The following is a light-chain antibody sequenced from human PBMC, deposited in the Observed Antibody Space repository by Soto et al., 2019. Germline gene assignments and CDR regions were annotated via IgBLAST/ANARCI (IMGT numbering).Light chain of an antibody. J-gene: IGLJ2*01. Sequence: QSVLTQPPSASGTPGQRITISCSGSSSNIGSNYVYWYRQLPGTAPKLLIYTNNQRPSGVPDRFSGSKSGTSASLAISGLRSEDEADYYCATWDDSLSGVVFGGWTKLTVL. V-gene: IGLV1-47*01. CDR2: TNN. CDR1: SSNIGSNY. CDR3: ATWDDSLSGVV.